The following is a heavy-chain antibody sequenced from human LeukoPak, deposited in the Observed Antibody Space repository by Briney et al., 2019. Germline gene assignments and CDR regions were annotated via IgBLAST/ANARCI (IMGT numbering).Heavy chain of an antibody. V-gene: IGHV4-39*07. J-gene: IGHJ4*02. CDR3: ARDGGGIDS. Sequence: SETLSLTCTVSGGSISSSSYYWGWIRQPPGKGLEWIGSIYYSGSTYYNPSLKSRVTISVDTSKNQFSLKLRFVTAADTAVYYCARDGGGIDSWGQGILVTVSS. CDR1: GGSISSSSYY. D-gene: IGHD2-15*01. CDR2: IYYSGST.